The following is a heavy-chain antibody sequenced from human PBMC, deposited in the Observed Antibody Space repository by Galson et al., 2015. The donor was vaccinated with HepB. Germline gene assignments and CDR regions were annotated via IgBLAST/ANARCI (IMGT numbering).Heavy chain of an antibody. D-gene: IGHD4-23*01. CDR1: GDSLDAVA. V-gene: IGHV1-24*01. CDR3: ATDTDGGSYSYGMDV. CDR2: YDPEEGET. Sequence: SVKVSCKVIGDSLDAVAIHWVRQTPTKGLEWVGGYDPEEGETVYAEEFQGRVTMTEDTTTDTAYIELSSLRSEDTALFYCATDTDGGSYSYGMDVWGQGTT. J-gene: IGHJ6*02.